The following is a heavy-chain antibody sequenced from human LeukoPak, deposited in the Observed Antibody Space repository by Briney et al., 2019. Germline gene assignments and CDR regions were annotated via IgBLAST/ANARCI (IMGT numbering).Heavy chain of an antibody. J-gene: IGHJ3*02. Sequence: KCGESLKISCKGSGYSFTSYWISWVRQMPGKGPEWVGRIDPSDSYTNYSPSFQGHVTISADKSISTAYLQWSSLKASDTAMYYCAKRRMVRGKDDAFDIWGQGTMVTVSS. CDR3: AKRRMVRGKDDAFDI. CDR2: IDPSDSYT. CDR1: GYSFTSYW. V-gene: IGHV5-10-1*01. D-gene: IGHD3-10*01.